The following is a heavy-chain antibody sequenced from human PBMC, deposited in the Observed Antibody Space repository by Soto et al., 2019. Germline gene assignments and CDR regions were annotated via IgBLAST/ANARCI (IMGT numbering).Heavy chain of an antibody. CDR2: ISYDGSNK. D-gene: IGHD3-10*01. V-gene: IGHV3-30*03. CDR1: GFTFSSYG. CDR3: VRVSYYGSGSHNNLYYYYGMDV. J-gene: IGHJ6*02. Sequence: GGSLRLSCAASGFTFSSYGMHWVRQAPGKGLEWVAVISYDGSNKYYADSVKGRFTISRDNSKNTLYLQMNSLRAEDTAVYYCVRVSYYGSGSHNNLYYYYGMDVWGPGTTVAVYS.